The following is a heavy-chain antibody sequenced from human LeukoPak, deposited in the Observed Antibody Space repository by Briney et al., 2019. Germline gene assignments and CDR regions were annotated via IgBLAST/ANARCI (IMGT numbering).Heavy chain of an antibody. CDR1: GVSISSSNW. CDR3: ARTPYYDFWSGYIRPGGYGMDV. Sequence: SETLSLTCAVSGVSISSSNWWSWVRQPPGKGLEWIGEIYHSGSTNYNPSLKSRVTISVDKSKNQFSLKLSSVTAADTAVYYCARTPYYDFWSGYIRPGGYGMDVWGQGTTVTVSS. V-gene: IGHV4-4*02. D-gene: IGHD3-3*01. CDR2: IYHSGST. J-gene: IGHJ6*02.